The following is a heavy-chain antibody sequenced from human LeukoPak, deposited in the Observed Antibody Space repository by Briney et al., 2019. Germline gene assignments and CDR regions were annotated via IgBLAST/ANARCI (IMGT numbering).Heavy chain of an antibody. D-gene: IGHD4-11*01. CDR1: GGSISSGGYY. V-gene: IGHV4-31*03. Sequence: PSQTLSLTCTVSGGSISSGGYYWSWIRQHPGKGLEWIGYVYYSGSTYYNPSLKSRLTISVDTSKNQFSLKLSSVTAADTAVYYCARADYSSRCFDPWGQGTLVTVSS. CDR3: ARADYSSRCFDP. J-gene: IGHJ5*02. CDR2: VYYSGST.